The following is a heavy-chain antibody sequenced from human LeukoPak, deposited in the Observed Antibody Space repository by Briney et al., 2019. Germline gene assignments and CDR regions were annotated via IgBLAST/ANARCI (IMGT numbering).Heavy chain of an antibody. Sequence: GGSLKLSCAASGFTFSGSAMHWVRQASGKGLEWVGRIRSKANSYATAYAASVKGRFTISRDDSKNTAYLQVNSLKTEDTAVYYCTTDILTGPPYYYYGMDVWGQGTTVTVSS. J-gene: IGHJ6*02. CDR1: GFTFSGSA. V-gene: IGHV3-73*01. CDR2: IRSKANSYAT. D-gene: IGHD3-9*01. CDR3: TTDILTGPPYYYYGMDV.